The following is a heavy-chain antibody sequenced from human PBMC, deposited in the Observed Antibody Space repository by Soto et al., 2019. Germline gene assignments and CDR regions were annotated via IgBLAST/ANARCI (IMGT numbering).Heavy chain of an antibody. D-gene: IGHD3-3*02. Sequence: QVQLVQSGAEVKKPGSSVKVSCKASGDTFSTYTITWVRQAPGQGLEWMGGIIPRSGTSNYAQKFQGRVTITADKSTNSGYMDPSNLRSEDTAVYYCAREGHVLAPSTVHSDHYYYAMDDWGQGTTVT. J-gene: IGHJ6*02. CDR1: GDTFSTYT. CDR3: AREGHVLAPSTVHSDHYYYAMDD. CDR2: IIPRSGTS. V-gene: IGHV1-69*14.